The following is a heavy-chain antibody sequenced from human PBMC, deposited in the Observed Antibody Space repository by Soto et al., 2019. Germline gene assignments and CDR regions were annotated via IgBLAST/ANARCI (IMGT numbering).Heavy chain of an antibody. Sequence: ASVKVSCKASGYTFTGYYMHWVRQAPGQGLEWMGWINPNSGGTNYAQKFQGRVTMTRDTSISTAYMELSRLRSDDTAVYYCARGDYYYCSSGYQDYFVYWGQGTLLTVSS. V-gene: IGHV1-2*02. CDR3: ARGDYYYCSSGYQDYFVY. CDR1: GYTFTGYY. J-gene: IGHJ4*02. CDR2: INPNSGGT. D-gene: IGHD3-22*01.